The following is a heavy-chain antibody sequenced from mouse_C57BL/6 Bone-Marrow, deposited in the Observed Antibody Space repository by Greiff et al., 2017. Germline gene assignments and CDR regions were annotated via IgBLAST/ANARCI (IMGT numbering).Heavy chain of an antibody. CDR3: ARRFYYSNFFAY. CDR2: IYPGDGDT. CDR1: GYAFSSSW. D-gene: IGHD2-5*01. V-gene: IGHV1-82*01. J-gene: IGHJ3*01. Sequence: QVQLQQSGPELVKPGASVKISCKASGYAFSSSWMNWVKQRPGKGLEWIGRIYPGDGDTNYNGKFTGKATLTADKSSSTAYMQLSSLTSEDSAVYFCARRFYYSNFFAYWGQGTLVTVSA.